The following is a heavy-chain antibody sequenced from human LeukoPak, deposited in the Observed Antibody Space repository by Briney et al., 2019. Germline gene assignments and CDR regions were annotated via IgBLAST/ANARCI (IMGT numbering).Heavy chain of an antibody. CDR3: ARVRSGYSYGYLDWFDP. J-gene: IGHJ5*02. D-gene: IGHD5-18*01. CDR1: GFTFSSYA. V-gene: IGHV1-69*04. CDR2: IIPILGIA. Sequence: PGGSLRLSCAASGFTFSSYAISWVRQAPGQGLEWMGRIIPILGIANYAQKFQGRVTITANKSTSTAYMELSSLRSEDTAVYYCARVRSGYSYGYLDWFDPWGQGTLVTVSS.